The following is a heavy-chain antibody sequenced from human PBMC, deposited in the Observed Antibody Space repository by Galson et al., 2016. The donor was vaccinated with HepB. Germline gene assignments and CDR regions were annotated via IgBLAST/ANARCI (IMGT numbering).Heavy chain of an antibody. Sequence: SLRLSCAASGFTFSSYRMHWVRQAPGKGLEWVSGINWNGGKKGYADSVKGRFTISRDNAENSLYLQMNSLRAEDTALYFCVRRRTIYFGYAMDVWGQGTTVTVSS. CDR1: GFTFSSYR. D-gene: IGHD3-3*01. CDR2: INWNGGKK. J-gene: IGHJ6*02. V-gene: IGHV3-20*04. CDR3: VRRRTIYFGYAMDV.